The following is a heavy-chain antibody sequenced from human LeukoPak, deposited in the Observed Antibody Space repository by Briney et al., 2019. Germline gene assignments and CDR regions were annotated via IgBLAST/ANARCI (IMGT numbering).Heavy chain of an antibody. CDR3: ARGGPTPTGLFGELLPNFNDPYGMDV. J-gene: IGHJ6*02. CDR2: ISAYNGNT. CDR1: GYTFTSYG. V-gene: IGHV1-18*01. D-gene: IGHD3-10*02. Sequence: ASVKVSCKASGYTFTSYGISWVRQAPGQGLEWMGWISAYNGNTNYAQKLQGRVTMTTDTSTSTAYMELRSLRSDDTAVYYCARGGPTPTGLFGELLPNFNDPYGMDVWGQGTTVTVSS.